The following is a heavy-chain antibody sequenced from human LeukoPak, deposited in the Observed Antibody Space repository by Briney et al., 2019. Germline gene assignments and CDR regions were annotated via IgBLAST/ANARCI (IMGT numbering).Heavy chain of an antibody. CDR2: ISSNGGST. D-gene: IGHD5-12*01. CDR1: GFTFSSYA. V-gene: IGHV3-64D*06. Sequence: AGSLRLSCSASGFTFSSYAMHWVRQAPEQGLKYVSAISSNGGSTYYAESVKGRFTISRDNSKNTLYLQMSSLRAEDTAVYYCVRRVATSSFDDWGQGTLVTVSS. J-gene: IGHJ4*02. CDR3: VRRVATSSFDD.